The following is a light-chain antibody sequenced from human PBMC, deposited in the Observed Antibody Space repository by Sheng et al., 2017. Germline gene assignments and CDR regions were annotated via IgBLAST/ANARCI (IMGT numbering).Light chain of an antibody. Sequence: DIQMTQSPSTLSASVGDRVTITCRASQSINSWLAWYQQKPGKAPKLLIYKASNLESGVPSRFSGSGSGTEFTLTISSLQPDDFATYYCQQYPWTFGQGPNWKSN. CDR3: QQYPWT. J-gene: IGKJ1*01. V-gene: IGKV1-5*03. CDR2: KAS. CDR1: QSINSW.